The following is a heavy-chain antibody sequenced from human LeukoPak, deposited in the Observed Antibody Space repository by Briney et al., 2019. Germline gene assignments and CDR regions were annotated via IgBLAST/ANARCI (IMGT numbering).Heavy chain of an antibody. D-gene: IGHD7-27*01. CDR2: IYYSGST. V-gene: IGHV4-59*01. Sequence: SETLCLTCAVSGGSISTDYWSWIRQPPGKGLEWIGYIYYSGSTNYNPSLKSRVTTSRDTSKHQFTLKLSSVTAADTAVYYCASRKLGNDYWGQGTLVTVSS. J-gene: IGHJ4*02. CDR3: ASRKLGNDY. CDR1: GGSISTDY.